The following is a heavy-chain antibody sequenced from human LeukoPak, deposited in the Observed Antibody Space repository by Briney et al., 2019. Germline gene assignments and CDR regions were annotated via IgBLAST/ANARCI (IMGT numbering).Heavy chain of an antibody. Sequence: SETLSLTCAVYGGSFSGYYWSWIRQPPGKGLEWIGCIYYSGSTYYNPSLKSRVTISVDTSKNQFSLKLSSVTAADTAVYYCARTICSGGSCYFNWFDPWGQGTLVTVSS. CDR3: ARTICSGGSCYFNWFDP. D-gene: IGHD2-15*01. V-gene: IGHV4-34*01. J-gene: IGHJ5*02. CDR1: GGSFSGYY. CDR2: IYYSGST.